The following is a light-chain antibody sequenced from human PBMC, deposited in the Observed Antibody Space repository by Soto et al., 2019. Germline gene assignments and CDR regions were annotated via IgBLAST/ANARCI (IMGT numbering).Light chain of an antibody. V-gene: IGKV3-20*01. CDR2: GAS. CDR3: QQYGTSPQT. J-gene: IGKJ2*01. CDR1: QSVRSNY. Sequence: EIVLTQSPGALSLSPGEKATLLCRASQSVRSNYVAWYQQRPGQAPRLLIYGASSRDTDIPDRFSGSGSGTDFTLTISRLEPEDFAVYYCQQYGTSPQTCGQGTKL.